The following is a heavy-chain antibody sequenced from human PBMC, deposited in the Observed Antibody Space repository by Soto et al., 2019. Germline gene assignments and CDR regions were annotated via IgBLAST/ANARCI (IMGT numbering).Heavy chain of an antibody. V-gene: IGHV1-3*05. J-gene: IGHJ4*02. CDR3: VRVDCTAAYCHFGYY. CDR1: GYTFTSYA. Sequence: QVQLVQSGAEEKKPGASVKLSCKASGYTFTSYAIHWVRQAPGDSLEWMGWINPGNGKTDYSQKFQGRVTITRDTSATTAYMELSSLTSEDTAVYYCVRVDCTAAYCHFGYYWGQGTLVTVSS. D-gene: IGHD2-8*02. CDR2: INPGNGKT.